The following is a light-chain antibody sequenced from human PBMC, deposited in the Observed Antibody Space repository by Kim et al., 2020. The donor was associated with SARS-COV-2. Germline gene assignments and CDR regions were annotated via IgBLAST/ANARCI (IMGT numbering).Light chain of an antibody. V-gene: IGLV3-19*01. CDR1: SLRSYY. CDR3: NPRHSSGNPVV. CDR2: GKN. Sequence: SSELTQDPAVSVALGQTVRITCQGDSLRSYYASWYQQKPGQAPVLVIYGKNNRPSGIPDRFSGPSSGNTASLTIPGAQAEDEADYYCNPRHSSGNPVVFR. J-gene: IGLJ2*01.